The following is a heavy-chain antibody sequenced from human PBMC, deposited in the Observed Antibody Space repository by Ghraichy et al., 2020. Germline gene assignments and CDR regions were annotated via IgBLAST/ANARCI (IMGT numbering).Heavy chain of an antibody. Sequence: GGSLRLSCAASGFTFDDYGMSWVRQAPGKGLEWVSGINWNGDSTGYADSVKGRFTISRDNAENSLYLQMNSLRAEDTALYYCARGYCHSTSCLYYFCYYMDVWGKGTTVTVSS. CDR2: INWNGDST. J-gene: IGHJ6*03. D-gene: IGHD2-2*01. CDR3: ARGYCHSTSCLYYFCYYMDV. V-gene: IGHV3-20*04. CDR1: GFTFDDYG.